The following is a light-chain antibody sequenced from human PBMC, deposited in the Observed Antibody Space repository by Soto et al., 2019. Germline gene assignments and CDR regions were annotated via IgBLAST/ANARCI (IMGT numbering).Light chain of an antibody. CDR2: DVN. J-gene: IGLJ2*01. CDR1: SSDVGGYNY. CDR3: SSYTSSSTHAV. V-gene: IGLV2-14*01. Sequence: QLVLTQPASVSGSPGQSITISCTGTSSDVGGYNYVSWYQQDPGKAPKLMIYDVNNRPSGVSNRFSGSKSGNTASLTISGLQAEDEAYYYCSSYTSSSTHAVFGGGTKLTVL.